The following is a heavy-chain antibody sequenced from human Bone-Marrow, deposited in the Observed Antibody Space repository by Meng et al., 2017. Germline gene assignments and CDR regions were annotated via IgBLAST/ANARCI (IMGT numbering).Heavy chain of an antibody. CDR2: ISSSSSYI. CDR1: GFTFSSYS. V-gene: IGHV3-21*01. Sequence: GGSLRLSCAASGFTFSSYSMNWVRQAPGTGLEWVSSISSSSSYIYYADSVKGRFTISRDNAKNSLYLQMNSLRAEDTAVYYCARDYRRIVGATGSAFDIWGQGTMVTVSS. D-gene: IGHD1-26*01. J-gene: IGHJ3*02. CDR3: ARDYRRIVGATGSAFDI.